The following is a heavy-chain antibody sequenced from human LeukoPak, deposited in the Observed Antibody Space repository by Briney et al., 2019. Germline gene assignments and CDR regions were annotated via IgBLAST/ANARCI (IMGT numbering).Heavy chain of an antibody. V-gene: IGHV4-34*01. J-gene: IGHJ4*02. Sequence: GSLRLSCAASGFTFSSYSMNWVRQAPGKGLEWIGEINHSGSTNYNPSLKSRVTISVDTSKNQFSLKLSSVTAADTAVYYCARMNLFGQQLVRGCDYWGQGTLVTVSS. CDR1: GFTFSSYS. D-gene: IGHD6-13*01. CDR2: INHSGST. CDR3: ARMNLFGQQLVRGCDY.